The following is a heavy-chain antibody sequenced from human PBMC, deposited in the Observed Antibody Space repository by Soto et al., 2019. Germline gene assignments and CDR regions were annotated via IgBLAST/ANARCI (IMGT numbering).Heavy chain of an antibody. J-gene: IGHJ4*02. Sequence: EVQLLESGGGLVQPGGSLRLSCAASEFTFSNYVMRWVRQAPGKGQEWVSTITGSGGSTYYADSVKGRFTISRDNSKNTLYLQMNSLRAEDTAIYYCAKDGCGGSCYYYFDSWGQGTLVTVSS. CDR2: ITGSGGST. D-gene: IGHD2-15*01. V-gene: IGHV3-23*01. CDR1: EFTFSNYV. CDR3: AKDGCGGSCYYYFDS.